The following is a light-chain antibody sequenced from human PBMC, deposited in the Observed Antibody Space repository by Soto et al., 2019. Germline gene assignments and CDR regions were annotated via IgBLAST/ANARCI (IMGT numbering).Light chain of an antibody. CDR2: DAS. CDR1: QSVSSY. V-gene: IGKV3-11*01. Sequence: EIVLTQSPATLSLSPGERATLSCRTSQSVSSYLVWYQQKPGQAPRLLIYDASNRATGIPARFSGSGSGTDFTLTISSLEPEDFAVYHCQQRSNWPTFGGGTKVEIK. J-gene: IGKJ4*01. CDR3: QQRSNWPT.